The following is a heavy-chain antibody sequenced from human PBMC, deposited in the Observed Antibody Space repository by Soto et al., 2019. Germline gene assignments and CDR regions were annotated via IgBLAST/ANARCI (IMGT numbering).Heavy chain of an antibody. V-gene: IGHV3-74*01. CDR2: INSDGRST. Sequence: GGSLRLSCAASGFTFSSYSMNWVRQAPGKGLVWVSRINSDGRSTSYADFVKGRFTISRDNAKNTLYLQMNSLRAEDTAVYYCARLSCSSTSCFYYMDVWGKGTTVTVSS. CDR1: GFTFSSYS. J-gene: IGHJ6*03. D-gene: IGHD2-2*01. CDR3: ARLSCSSTSCFYYMDV.